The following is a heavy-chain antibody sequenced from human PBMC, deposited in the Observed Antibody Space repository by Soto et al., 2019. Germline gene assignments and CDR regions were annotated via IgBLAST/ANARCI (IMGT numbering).Heavy chain of an antibody. CDR2: ISPYTGNT. CDR1: GYIFVNYG. D-gene: IGHD3-16*01. J-gene: IGHJ6*02. V-gene: IGHV1-18*01. Sequence: QVQLVQSGDEVKKPGASVKVSCKASGYIFVNYGIAWVRQAPGQGLEWMGWISPYTGNTHSATKIQGRLTMTTDTSTSTAYMGLRSLTSDDTAVYYCVMVDNYVTPTPQDGWGQGTTVTVSS. CDR3: VMVDNYVTPTPQDG.